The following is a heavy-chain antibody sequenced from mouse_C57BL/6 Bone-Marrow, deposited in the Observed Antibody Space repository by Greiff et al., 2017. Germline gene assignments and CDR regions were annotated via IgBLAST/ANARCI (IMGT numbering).Heavy chain of an antibody. CDR1: GVDFSRYW. Sequence: CAASGVDFSRYWMSWVRRAPGKGLEWIGEINPDSSTITYAPSLKDKFFIPRDNAKNSLYLQMSKMRSEDTALYYCARRRYGSSPSYWYFDFWGTGTTVTVSS. CDR3: ARRRYGSSPSYWYFDF. D-gene: IGHD1-1*01. CDR2: INPDSSTI. V-gene: IGHV4-1*01. J-gene: IGHJ1*03.